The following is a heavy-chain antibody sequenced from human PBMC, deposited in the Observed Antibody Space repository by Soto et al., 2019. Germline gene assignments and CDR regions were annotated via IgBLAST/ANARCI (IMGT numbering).Heavy chain of an antibody. V-gene: IGHV3-11*04. CDR2: ISSSSTI. Sequence: LRLSCAASGFTFSDYYMNWVRQAPGKGLEWVSSISSSSTIYYADSVKGRFTISRDNAKNSLYLQMNSLRAEDTAVYYCARVTMIVVVITADYYYGMDVWGQGTTVTVSS. J-gene: IGHJ6*02. D-gene: IGHD3-22*01. CDR1: GFTFSDYY. CDR3: ARVTMIVVVITADYYYGMDV.